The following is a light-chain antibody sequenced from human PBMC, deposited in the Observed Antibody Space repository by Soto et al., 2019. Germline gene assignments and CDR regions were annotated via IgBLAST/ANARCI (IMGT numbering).Light chain of an antibody. Sequence: QPVLTQPASVSGSPGQSITISCTGTSSDVGGYNYVSWYQQHPGKAPKLMIYDVSNRPSGVSNRFSGSKSGNTASLTIYGLQAEDEADYYCSSYTSSSTLGVFGGGTKLTVL. CDR3: SSYTSSSTLGV. CDR1: SSDVGGYNY. J-gene: IGLJ3*02. V-gene: IGLV2-14*01. CDR2: DVS.